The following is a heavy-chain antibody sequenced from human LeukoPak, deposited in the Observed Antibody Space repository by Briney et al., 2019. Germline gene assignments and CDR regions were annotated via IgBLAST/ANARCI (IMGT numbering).Heavy chain of an antibody. CDR1: GFTFTNYA. CDR3: AKGSLVLGIVKYYFDY. CDR2: ISGSGDAT. Sequence: GGSLRLSCAPSGFTFTNYAMTWVPQAPGKGLEWVSGISGSGDATYYADSVLGRFTISRDNSKNTLYLQMKSLSGEDTAVYYCAKGSLVLGIVKYYFDYWGQGSLVTVSS. D-gene: IGHD3-22*01. V-gene: IGHV3-23*01. J-gene: IGHJ4*02.